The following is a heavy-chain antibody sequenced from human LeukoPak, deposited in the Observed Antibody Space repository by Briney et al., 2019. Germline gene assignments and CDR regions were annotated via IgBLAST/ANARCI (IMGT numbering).Heavy chain of an antibody. D-gene: IGHD4-11*01. V-gene: IGHV4-31*03. CDR1: GDSMTRGGYY. CDR3: ARAVDYRNYFDY. Sequence: SQTLSLTCTVSGDSMTRGGYYWSWVRQHPGKGLEWIGFVYHSGTTFYNPSLEGRAAISVDTSQNQFSLKLTSVTAADTAVYYCARAVDYRNYFDYWGQGTLVTVSS. J-gene: IGHJ4*02. CDR2: VYHSGTT.